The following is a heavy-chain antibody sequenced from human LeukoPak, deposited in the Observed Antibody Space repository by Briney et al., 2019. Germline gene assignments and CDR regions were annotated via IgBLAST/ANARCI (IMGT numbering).Heavy chain of an antibody. CDR2: INHSGST. Sequence: TSETLSLTCAVYGGSFSGYYWSWIRQPPGKGLEWIGEINHSGSTNYNPSLKSRVTISVDTSKNQFSPKLSSVTAADTAVYYCARVLLWFGEQFDYWGQGTLVTVSS. D-gene: IGHD3-10*01. CDR3: ARVLLWFGEQFDY. V-gene: IGHV4-34*01. CDR1: GGSFSGYY. J-gene: IGHJ4*02.